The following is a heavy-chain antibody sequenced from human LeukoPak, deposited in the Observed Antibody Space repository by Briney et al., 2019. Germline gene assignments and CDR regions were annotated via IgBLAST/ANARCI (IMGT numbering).Heavy chain of an antibody. CDR1: GYSFTSGHY. CDR3: TRDGGSYYRYYYYMDV. Sequence: SETLSLTCSVSGYSFTSGHYWGWIRQPPGKGLEWIGEINHSGSTNYNPSLKSRVTISVDTSKNQFSLKLSSVTAADTAVYYCTRDGGSYYRYYYYMDVWGKGTTVTVSS. V-gene: IGHV4-38-2*02. D-gene: IGHD1-26*01. J-gene: IGHJ6*03. CDR2: INHSGST.